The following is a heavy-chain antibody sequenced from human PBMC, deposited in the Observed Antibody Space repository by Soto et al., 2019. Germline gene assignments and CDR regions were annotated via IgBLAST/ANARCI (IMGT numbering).Heavy chain of an antibody. Sequence: SETLSLTCAVYGGSFSGYYWSWIRQPPGKGLEWIGEINHSGSTNYNPSLKSRVTVSVDTSKNQFSLKLSSVTAADTAVYYCARPSIAVAGRYFQHWGQGTLVTVSS. V-gene: IGHV4-34*01. D-gene: IGHD6-19*01. CDR3: ARPSIAVAGRYFQH. CDR1: GGSFSGYY. CDR2: INHSGST. J-gene: IGHJ1*01.